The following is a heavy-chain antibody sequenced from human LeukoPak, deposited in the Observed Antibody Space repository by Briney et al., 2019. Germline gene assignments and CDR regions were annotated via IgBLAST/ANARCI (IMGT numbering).Heavy chain of an antibody. Sequence: GGSLRLSCAASVFTFSSYAMSWVRQAPGKGLEWVSAISGSGGSTYYADSVKGRFTISRDNSKNTLYLQMNSLRAEDTAVYYCAKDRIVVVPAAIKYWGQGTLVTVSS. CDR2: ISGSGGST. D-gene: IGHD2-2*02. CDR1: VFTFSSYA. CDR3: AKDRIVVVPAAIKY. J-gene: IGHJ4*02. V-gene: IGHV3-23*01.